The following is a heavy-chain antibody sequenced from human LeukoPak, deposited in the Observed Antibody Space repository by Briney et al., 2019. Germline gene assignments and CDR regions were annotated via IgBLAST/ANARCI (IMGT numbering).Heavy chain of an antibody. CDR2: IYPGDSDT. J-gene: IGHJ6*02. D-gene: IGHD2-2*01. Sequence: GESLKISCKGSGYSFTSYWIGWVRQMPGKGLEWMGIIYPGDSDTRYSPSFQGQVTISADESISTAYLQWSSLKASDTAMYYCARHDYCSSTSCYHYYGMDVWGQGTTVTVSS. CDR1: GYSFTSYW. V-gene: IGHV5-51*01. CDR3: ARHDYCSSTSCYHYYGMDV.